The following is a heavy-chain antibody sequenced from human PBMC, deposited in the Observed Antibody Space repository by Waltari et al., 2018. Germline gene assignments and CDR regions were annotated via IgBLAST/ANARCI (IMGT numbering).Heavy chain of an antibody. CDR1: GFTVSSNY. V-gene: IGHV3-53*01. D-gene: IGHD2-15*01. CDR2: SYSGGST. J-gene: IGHJ5*02. Sequence: EVQLVESGGGLIQPGGSLRLSCAASGFTVSSNYMRWVRQAPGKGLEGVSGSYSGGSTYYADSVKGRFTISRDNSKNTLYLQMNSLRAEDTAVYYCARESGIDRGFDPWGQGTLVTVSS. CDR3: ARESGIDRGFDP.